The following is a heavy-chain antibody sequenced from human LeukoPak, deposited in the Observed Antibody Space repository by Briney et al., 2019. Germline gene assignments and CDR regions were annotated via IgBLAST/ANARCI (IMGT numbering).Heavy chain of an antibody. CDR3: AKEYSGYDFDY. Sequence: GGSLRLSCAASGFTFSSYAMSWVRQAPVKGLEWVSATSGSGGDTYYADSVKGRFTISRDNSKNTLYLQMNSLRAEDTAVYYCAKEYSGYDFDYWGQGTLVTVSS. V-gene: IGHV3-23*01. D-gene: IGHD5-12*01. CDR1: GFTFSSYA. CDR2: TSGSGGDT. J-gene: IGHJ4*02.